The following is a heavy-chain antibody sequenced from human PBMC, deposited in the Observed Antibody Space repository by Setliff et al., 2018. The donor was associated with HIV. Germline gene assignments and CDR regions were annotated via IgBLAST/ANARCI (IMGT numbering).Heavy chain of an antibody. Sequence: SETLSLTCTVSGGSIRTGAYYWGWIRQPPGKGLEWIGSIYYDGRTFYKPSLKSRLTISVDTSENQFSLSLNSVTAADTAVYFCARGGAVSADFDSWGQGTLVTVAS. CDR3: ARGGAVSADFDS. D-gene: IGHD3-16*01. V-gene: IGHV4-39*07. J-gene: IGHJ5*01. CDR1: GGSIRTGAYY. CDR2: IYYDGRT.